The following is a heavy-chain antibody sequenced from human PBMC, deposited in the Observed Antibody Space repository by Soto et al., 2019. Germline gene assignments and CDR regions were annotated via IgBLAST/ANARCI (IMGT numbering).Heavy chain of an antibody. Sequence: EVQLVESGGGLVQPGGSLKLSCAASGFTFSASAIHWVRQASGKGLEWVGRIRSKADNYATSYTASVKGRFTISRNDSKNTAYLQMNSLETEDSAVYYCSRLEYDGMDVWGQGTTVTVSS. V-gene: IGHV3-73*01. J-gene: IGHJ6*02. CDR3: SRLEYDGMDV. CDR1: GFTFSASA. CDR2: IRSKADNYAT.